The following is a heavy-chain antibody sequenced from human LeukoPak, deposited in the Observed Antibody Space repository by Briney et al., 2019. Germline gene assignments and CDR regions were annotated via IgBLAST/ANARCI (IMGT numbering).Heavy chain of an antibody. CDR1: GFTFSSYW. Sequence: PGGSLRLSCAASGFTFSSYWMSWVRQAPGKGLEWVANIKQDGSEKYYVDSAKGRFTISRDNAKNSLYMQMNSLRAEDTAVYYCARDAGFWSGYYKGGYYYYMDVWGKGTTVTVSS. J-gene: IGHJ6*03. CDR2: IKQDGSEK. V-gene: IGHV3-7*01. D-gene: IGHD3-3*01. CDR3: ARDAGFWSGYYKGGYYYYMDV.